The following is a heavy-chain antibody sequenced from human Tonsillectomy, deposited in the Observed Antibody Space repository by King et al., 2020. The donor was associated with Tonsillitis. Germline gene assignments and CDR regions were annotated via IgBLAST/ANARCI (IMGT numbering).Heavy chain of an antibody. CDR2: ISSSSSYI. V-gene: IGHV3-21*01. Sequence: VQLVESGGGLVKPGGSLRLSCAASGFTFSSYSMNWVRQAPGKGLEWDSSISSSSSYIYYADSVKGRFTISRDNAKNSLYLQMNSLRAEDTAVYYWATSSWLSYYFDYWGQGTLVTVSS. J-gene: IGHJ4*02. CDR3: ATSSWLSYYFDY. D-gene: IGHD3-9*01. CDR1: GFTFSSYS.